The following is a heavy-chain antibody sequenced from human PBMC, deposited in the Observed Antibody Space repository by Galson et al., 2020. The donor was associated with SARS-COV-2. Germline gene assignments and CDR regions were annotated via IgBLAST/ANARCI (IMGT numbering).Heavy chain of an antibody. Sequence: SETLSLTCTVSGGSISSSSYYWGWIRQPPGKGLEWIGSIYYSGSTYYNPSLKSRVTISVDTSKNQFSLKLSSVTAADTAVYYCAREREWLYRFDYWGQGTLVTVSS. CDR1: GGSISSSSYY. J-gene: IGHJ4*02. CDR3: AREREWLYRFDY. V-gene: IGHV4-39*02. CDR2: IYYSGST. D-gene: IGHD3-3*01.